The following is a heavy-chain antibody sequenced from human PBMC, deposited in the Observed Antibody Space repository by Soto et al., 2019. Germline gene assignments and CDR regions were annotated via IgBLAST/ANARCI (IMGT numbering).Heavy chain of an antibody. V-gene: IGHV4-31*03. CDR2: IYYSGST. CDR1: GGSISSGGYY. CDR3: ARELAAAGTPGGWFDP. D-gene: IGHD6-13*01. J-gene: IGHJ5*02. Sequence: QVQLQESGPGLVKPSQTLSLTCTVSGGSISSGGYYWSWIRQHPGKGLEWIGYIYYSGSTYYNPSLKSRVTISVDTSKNQSSLKLSSVTAADTAVYYCARELAAAGTPGGWFDPWGQGTLVTVSS.